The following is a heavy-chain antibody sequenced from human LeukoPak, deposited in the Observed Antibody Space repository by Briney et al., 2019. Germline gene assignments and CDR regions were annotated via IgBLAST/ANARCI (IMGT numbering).Heavy chain of an antibody. CDR2: ISGGDGST. CDR1: GFTVSSNY. CDR3: AKDLDYDSSGYYLDF. D-gene: IGHD3-22*01. V-gene: IGHV3-23*01. Sequence: PGGSLRLSCAASGFTVSSNYMSWVRQAPGKGLEWVSAISGGDGSTYYADSVKGRFTISRDNSKNTLYLQMNSLGADDTAIYHCAKDLDYDSSGYYLDFWGQGTLVTVSS. J-gene: IGHJ4*02.